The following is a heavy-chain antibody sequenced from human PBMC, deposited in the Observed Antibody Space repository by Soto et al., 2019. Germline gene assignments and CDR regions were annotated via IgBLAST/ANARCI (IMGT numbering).Heavy chain of an antibody. CDR2: INTDGSST. Sequence: EVQLVESGGGLVQPGGSLRLSCADSGFSFSSYGMHWVRQGPGKGLVWVSRINTDGSSTNYADSVKGRFTISRDNAKNKVSLQMNRLRAEDTAVYYCARSPGGYYIDWGQGPMFTVSS. CDR3: ARSPGGYYID. J-gene: IGHJ3*01. D-gene: IGHD3-9*01. V-gene: IGHV3-74*01. CDR1: GFSFSSYG.